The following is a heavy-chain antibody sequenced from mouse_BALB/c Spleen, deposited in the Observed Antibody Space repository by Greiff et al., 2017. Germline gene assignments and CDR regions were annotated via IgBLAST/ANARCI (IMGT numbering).Heavy chain of an antibody. J-gene: IGHJ2*01. Sequence: VQLQQSGAELVRSGASVKLSCTASGFNIKDYYMHWVKQRPEQGLEWIGWIDPENGDTEYAPKFQGKATMTADTSSNTAYLQLSSLTSEDTAVYYCNAGERGLDYWGQGTTLTVSS. CDR2: IDPENGDT. CDR1: GFNIKDYY. V-gene: IGHV14-4*02. CDR3: NAGERGLDY.